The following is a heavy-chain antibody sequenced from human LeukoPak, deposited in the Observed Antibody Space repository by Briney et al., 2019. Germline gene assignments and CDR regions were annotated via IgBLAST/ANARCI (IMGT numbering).Heavy chain of an antibody. CDR2: IKPETRGT. CDR3: ARAGIHYFYIEV. V-gene: IGHV1-2*02. D-gene: IGHD6-13*01. CDR1: GYIFTRYY. Sequence: PSVKVFCKASGYIFTRYYIQWVRQAPGQGLECLGCIKPETRGTNYAPQFKGRVTITSDPCIRTAYMELPSLTSDDTALYYCARAGIHYFYIEVWAKGTALTVSS. J-gene: IGHJ6*03.